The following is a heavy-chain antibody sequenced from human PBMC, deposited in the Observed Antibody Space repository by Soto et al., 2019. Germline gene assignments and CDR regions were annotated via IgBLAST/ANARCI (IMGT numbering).Heavy chain of an antibody. V-gene: IGHV4-34*01. J-gene: IGHJ5*02. CDR1: GGSFSGYY. CDR3: ARVPYYDSSGYSNWFDP. Sequence: SETLSLTCAVYGGSFSGYYWSWIRQPPGKGLEWIGEINHSGSTNYNPSLKSRVTISVDTSKNQFSLKLSSVTAADTAVYYCARVPYYDSSGYSNWFDPWGQGTLVTVSS. D-gene: IGHD3-22*01. CDR2: INHSGST.